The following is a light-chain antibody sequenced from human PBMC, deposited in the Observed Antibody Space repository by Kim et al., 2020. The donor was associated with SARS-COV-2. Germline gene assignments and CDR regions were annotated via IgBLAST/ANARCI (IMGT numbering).Light chain of an antibody. V-gene: IGKV3-15*01. CDR1: QSVSSN. Sequence: SPGERATLSCRASQSVSSNLAWYQQKAGQAPRLLIYGASTRATGIPARFSGSGSGTEFTLTISSLQSEDFAVYYCQEYNNWPPLTFGGGTKLEI. CDR3: QEYNNWPPLT. J-gene: IGKJ4*01. CDR2: GAS.